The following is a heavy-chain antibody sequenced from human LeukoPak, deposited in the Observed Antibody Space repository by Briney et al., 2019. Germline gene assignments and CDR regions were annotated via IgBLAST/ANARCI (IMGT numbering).Heavy chain of an antibody. CDR2: INHSGST. Sequence: SETLSLTCAVYGGSFSGYYWRWLRQPPGKGLEWIGEINHSGSTNYNPSLKSRVTISVDTSKNQFSLKLSSVTAADTAVYYCARGGGITMIVVVTAPFDYWGQGTLVTVSS. CDR1: GGSFSGYY. D-gene: IGHD3-22*01. V-gene: IGHV4-34*01. CDR3: ARGGGITMIVVVTAPFDY. J-gene: IGHJ4*02.